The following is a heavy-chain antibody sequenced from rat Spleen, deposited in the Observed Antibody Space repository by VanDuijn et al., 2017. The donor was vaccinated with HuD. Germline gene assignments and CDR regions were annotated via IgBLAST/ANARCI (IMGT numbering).Heavy chain of an antibody. D-gene: IGHD1-3*01. CDR2: ISYDGSST. CDR1: GFTFSDYY. V-gene: IGHV5-29*01. J-gene: IGHJ4*01. CDR3: ARQGYRYVMDA. Sequence: EVQLVESDGGLVQPGRSLKLSCAASGFTFSDYYMAWVRQAPTKGLEWVATISYDGSSTYYRDSVKGRFTISRDNAKSTLYLQMDSLRSEDTATYYCARQGYRYVMDAWGQGASVTVSS.